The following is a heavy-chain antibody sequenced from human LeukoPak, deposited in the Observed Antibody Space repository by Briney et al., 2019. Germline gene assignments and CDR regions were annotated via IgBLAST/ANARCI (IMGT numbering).Heavy chain of an antibody. CDR2: IIPILGIA. CDR1: GGTFSSYA. J-gene: IGHJ4*02. V-gene: IGHV1-69*04. CDR3: AERDYYDSSGYYN. Sequence: SVKVSCKASGGTFSSYAISWVRQAPGQGLEWMGRIIPILGIANYAQKFQGRVTITADKSTCTAYMELSSLRSEDTAVYYCAERDYYDSSGYYNWGQGTLVTVSS. D-gene: IGHD3-22*01.